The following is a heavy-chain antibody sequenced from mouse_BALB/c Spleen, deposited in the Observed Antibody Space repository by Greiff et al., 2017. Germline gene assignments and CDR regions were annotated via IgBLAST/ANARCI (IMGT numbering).Heavy chain of an antibody. CDR2: IYPGNSDT. CDR1: GYSFTSYW. CDR3: TGHSDYYYDAMDY. D-gene: IGHD2-4*01. V-gene: IGHV1-5*01. J-gene: IGHJ4*01. Sequence: VHLMQSGTVLARPGASVKMSCKASGYSFTSYWMHWVKQTPGQGLEWIGAIYPGNSDTSYNQKFKGKANLTAVTSTSTAYMELSRLTNEDSAVYYCTGHSDYYYDAMDYWGQGTSVTVSS.